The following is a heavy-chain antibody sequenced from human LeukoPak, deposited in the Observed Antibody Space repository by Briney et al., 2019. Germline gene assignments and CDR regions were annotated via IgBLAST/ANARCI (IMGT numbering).Heavy chain of an antibody. Sequence: SGPTLVNPTQTLTLTCTFSGFSLSTSGVGVGWIRQPPGKALEWLAVVHWNDNNYYSPSLKSRLTVTKDTSKNQVVLSVTNMDPVDTATYYCAHRLVGEGLDYWGQGTLVTASS. CDR2: VHWNDNN. J-gene: IGHJ4*02. V-gene: IGHV2-5*01. CDR1: GFSLSTSGVG. D-gene: IGHD6-6*01. CDR3: AHRLVGEGLDY.